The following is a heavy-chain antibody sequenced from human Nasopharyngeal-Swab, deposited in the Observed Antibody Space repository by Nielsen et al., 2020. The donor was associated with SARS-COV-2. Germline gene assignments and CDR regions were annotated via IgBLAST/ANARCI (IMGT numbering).Heavy chain of an antibody. Sequence: GESLKISCAASGFAYTDYSMDWVRQAPGKGLERVSYITSSSSTRYYADSVKGRFTVSRDNAKNSLYLQMSSLRDDDTAVYYCVREFEATGATYLDYWGLGTLVTVSS. V-gene: IGHV3-48*02. CDR2: ITSSSSTR. CDR1: GFAYTDYS. J-gene: IGHJ4*02. CDR3: VREFEATGATYLDY. D-gene: IGHD1-26*01.